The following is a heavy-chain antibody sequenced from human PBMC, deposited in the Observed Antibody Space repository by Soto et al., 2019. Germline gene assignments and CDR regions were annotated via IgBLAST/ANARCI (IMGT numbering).Heavy chain of an antibody. CDR1: GYTFNTFW. CDR2: IDPRDSYT. Sequence: GQSLKISYTGFGYTFNTFWMICERQMTGRGLEWMGRIDPRDSYTNYSPSFQGHVTISADKSISTAYLQWGSLKASDTAMYYCARLYCSSSTCDSWFDPWGQGTLVPVSS. V-gene: IGHV5-10-1*01. D-gene: IGHD2-2*01. CDR3: ARLYCSSSTCDSWFDP. J-gene: IGHJ5*02.